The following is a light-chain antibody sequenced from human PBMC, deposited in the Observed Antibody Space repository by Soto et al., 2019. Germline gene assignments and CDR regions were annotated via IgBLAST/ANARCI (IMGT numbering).Light chain of an antibody. CDR1: ESVSSSN. CDR2: GAS. CDR3: YQYGRSPDWDPWT. J-gene: IGKJ1*01. V-gene: IGKV3-20*01. Sequence: EVVLTQSPGTLSLSPGESATLSCRASESVSSSNLAWYQQKPGQAPRLLIYGASNRATGVPDRFSGSGSGTDFSLSISRLEPEDFAVYYWYQYGRSPDWDPWTFGQGTKVEIK.